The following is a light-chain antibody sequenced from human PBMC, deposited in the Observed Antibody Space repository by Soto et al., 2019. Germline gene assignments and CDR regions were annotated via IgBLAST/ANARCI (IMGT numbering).Light chain of an antibody. CDR3: QQLKTYPST. Sequence: AIQLTQSPSSLSASVGDRVSITCRASQGISSALAWYQHKPGKAPKILIYDASSLQSGVPSRFSGSESGTECTRTISSLQPEDFATYYCQQLKTYPSTFGQGTRLEIK. CDR1: QGISSA. V-gene: IGKV1-13*02. CDR2: DAS. J-gene: IGKJ5*01.